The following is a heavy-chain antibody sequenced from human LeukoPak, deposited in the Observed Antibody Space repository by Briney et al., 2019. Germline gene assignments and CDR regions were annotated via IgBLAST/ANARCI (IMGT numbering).Heavy chain of an antibody. CDR1: GFTFSSYA. Sequence: GGSLRLSCAASGFTFSSYAMTWVRQAPGKGLEWVSAISGSGGSTYYADSVKGRFTISRDNSKNTLYLQMNSLRAEDTAVYYCAKRGYYYDSSGYCFDYWGQGTLVTVSS. V-gene: IGHV3-23*01. J-gene: IGHJ4*02. D-gene: IGHD3-22*01. CDR3: AKRGYYYDSSGYCFDY. CDR2: ISGSGGST.